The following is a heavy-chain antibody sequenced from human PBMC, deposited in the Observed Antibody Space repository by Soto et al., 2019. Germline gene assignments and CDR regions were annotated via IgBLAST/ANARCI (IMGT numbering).Heavy chain of an antibody. D-gene: IGHD4-17*01. CDR3: AISWTTLTTGFDF. J-gene: IGHJ4*02. Sequence: PGGSLRLSCVASGFTFSNYAMHWVRQAPGKGLGWVAVISSDGSEKYYLDSVRDRFTISRDNSKNTLYLQMNNLRPEDTAMYYCAISWTTLTTGFDFWGQGALVTVSS. CDR2: ISSDGSEK. V-gene: IGHV3-30*03. CDR1: GFTFSNYA.